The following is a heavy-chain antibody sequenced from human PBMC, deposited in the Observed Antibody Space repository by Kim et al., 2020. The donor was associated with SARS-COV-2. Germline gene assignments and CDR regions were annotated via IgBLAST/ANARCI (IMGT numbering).Heavy chain of an antibody. D-gene: IGHD3-22*01. CDR3: WDWGSGYRFDY. J-gene: IGHJ4*02. Sequence: YADYVEGPFTISRDKAKNPLYLQMNSLRAEDPAVYYCWDWGSGYRFDYWGQGTLVTVSS. V-gene: IGHV3-23*05.